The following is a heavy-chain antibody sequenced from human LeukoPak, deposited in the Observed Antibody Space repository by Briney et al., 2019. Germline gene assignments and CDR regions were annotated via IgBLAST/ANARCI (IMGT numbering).Heavy chain of an antibody. Sequence: PGGSLRLSCTASGFSFSIYALSWVRQAPGKGLEWVSSISGSSSYIYYADSVKGRFTISRDNAKNSLYLQMNSLRAEDTAVYYCARDQSSVAGTTYNWFDPWGQGTLVTVSS. CDR3: ARDQSSVAGTTYNWFDP. CDR1: GFSFSIYA. D-gene: IGHD6-19*01. CDR2: ISGSSSYI. J-gene: IGHJ5*02. V-gene: IGHV3-21*01.